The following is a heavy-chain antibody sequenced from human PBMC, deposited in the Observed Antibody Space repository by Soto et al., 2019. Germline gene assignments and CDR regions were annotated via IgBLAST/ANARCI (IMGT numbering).Heavy chain of an antibody. D-gene: IGHD7-27*01. CDR3: ARDGGLTGDIGHDAFDI. CDR1: GGSISSYY. V-gene: IGHV4-59*01. Sequence: SETLSLTCTVSGGSISSYYWSWIRQPPGKGLEWIGYIYYSGSTNYNPSLKSRVTISVDTSKNQFSLKLSSVTAADTAVYYCARDGGLTGDIGHDAFDIWGQGTMVTVSS. J-gene: IGHJ3*02. CDR2: IYYSGST.